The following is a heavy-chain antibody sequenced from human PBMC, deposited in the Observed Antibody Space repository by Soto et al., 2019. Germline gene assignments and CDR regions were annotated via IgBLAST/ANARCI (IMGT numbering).Heavy chain of an antibody. D-gene: IGHD6-13*01. J-gene: IGHJ6*02. CDR1: GYTFITYT. V-gene: IGHV1-18*01. Sequence: ASVKVSWKASGYTFITYTMNWVRQAPGQGLEWMGWISAYNGNTNYAQKFQGRVIMTTDTSTSTAYMELRSLRPDDTAVYYCARSLLDEYSSSWGSAYYGMDVWGQGTTVTVSS. CDR3: ARSLLDEYSSSWGSAYYGMDV. CDR2: ISAYNGNT.